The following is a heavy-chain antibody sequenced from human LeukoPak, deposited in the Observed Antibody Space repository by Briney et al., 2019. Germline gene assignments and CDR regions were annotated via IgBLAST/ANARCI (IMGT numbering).Heavy chain of an antibody. CDR3: ARAGGGNYYYYGMDV. J-gene: IGHJ6*02. CDR2: IYYSGST. D-gene: IGHD1-26*01. CDR1: GGSISSYY. V-gene: IGHV4-59*01. Sequence: SETLSLTCTVSGGSISSYYWSWIRQPPGKGLEWIGYIYYSGSTNYNPSLKSRITISVDTSKNQFSLKLSSVTAADSAVYYCARAGGGNYYYYGMDVWGQGTTVAVSS.